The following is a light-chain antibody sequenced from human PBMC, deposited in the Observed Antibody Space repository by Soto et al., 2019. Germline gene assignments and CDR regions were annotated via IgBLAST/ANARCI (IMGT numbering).Light chain of an antibody. CDR2: VNSDGSH. CDR1: SGHSNYA. J-gene: IGLJ1*01. Sequence: QLVLTQSPCASASLGASVKLTCTLSSGHSNYAIAWHQQQPEKGPRYLMKVNSDGSHRKGDGIPDRFSGSSSGAQRYLTISSLQSEDEADYYCQTWGTGIRVFGTGTKLTVL. V-gene: IGLV4-69*01. CDR3: QTWGTGIRV.